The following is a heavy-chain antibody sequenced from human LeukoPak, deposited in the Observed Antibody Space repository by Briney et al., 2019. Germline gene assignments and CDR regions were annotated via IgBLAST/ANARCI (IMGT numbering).Heavy chain of an antibody. CDR3: AKDSGTYSLNWFDT. J-gene: IGHJ5*02. CDR2: ISSSGHST. Sequence: PGGSLRLSCAASGFTFSSYAMSWVRQAPGRGLEWVSSISSSGHSTYYADSVRGRFTISRDYSKTTLYLQMNSLRVEDTAVYYCAKDSGTYSLNWFDTWGQGTLVSVSS. D-gene: IGHD1-26*01. V-gene: IGHV3-23*01. CDR1: GFTFSSYA.